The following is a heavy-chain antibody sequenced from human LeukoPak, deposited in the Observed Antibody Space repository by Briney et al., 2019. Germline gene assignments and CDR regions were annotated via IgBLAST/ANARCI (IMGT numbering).Heavy chain of an antibody. J-gene: IGHJ5*02. CDR1: GFTFSSYW. V-gene: IGHV3-7*01. CDR3: ARKILNAYDFWSGSSRYNWFDP. Sequence: GESLRLSCAASGFTFSSYWMSWVRQAPGKGLEWVANIKQDGSEKYYVDSVKGRFTISRDNAKNSLYLQMNSLRAEDTAVYYCARKILNAYDFWSGSSRYNWFDPWGQGTLVTVSS. CDR2: IKQDGSEK. D-gene: IGHD3-3*01.